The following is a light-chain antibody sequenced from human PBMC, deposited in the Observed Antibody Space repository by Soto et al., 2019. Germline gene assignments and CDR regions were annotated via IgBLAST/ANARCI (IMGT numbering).Light chain of an antibody. CDR2: ETS. Sequence: EIVLTQSPGTLSLSPGEGATLSCRASESVGGNALAWYQQKPGQAPRLLIYETSTRVTGIPDRFSGSGSGTDFTLTISRLEPEDFAVYFCQQFGGSPMYTFGQGTTLEIK. CDR1: ESVGGNA. CDR3: QQFGGSPMYT. J-gene: IGKJ2*01. V-gene: IGKV3-20*01.